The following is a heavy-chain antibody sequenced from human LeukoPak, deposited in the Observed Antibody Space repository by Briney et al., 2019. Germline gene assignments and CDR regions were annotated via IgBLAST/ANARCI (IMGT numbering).Heavy chain of an antibody. CDR1: GFTFSSYA. CDR2: ISGSGGST. D-gene: IGHD6-6*01. V-gene: IGHV3-23*01. Sequence: GGSLRLSCAASGFTFSSYAMSWVRQAPGKGLEWVSAISGSGGSTYYADSVKGRFTISRDNSKNTLYLQMNSLRAEDTAVYSCAEDAGRTSSSSPPFDYWGQGTLVTVSS. CDR3: AEDAGRTSSSSPPFDY. J-gene: IGHJ4*02.